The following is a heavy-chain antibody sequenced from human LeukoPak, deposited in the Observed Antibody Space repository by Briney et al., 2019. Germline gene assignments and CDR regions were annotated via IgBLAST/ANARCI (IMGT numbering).Heavy chain of an antibody. D-gene: IGHD5-24*01. CDR2: IYYSGST. Sequence: SETLSLTCTASGGSISSYHWSWIRQPPGKELEWIGYIYYSGSTNSNPSLKSRVTISVDTSKNQLSLKGRSVTAADTAVYYCASTSNYAFNIWGQGTMVTVSS. CDR3: ASTSNYAFNI. CDR1: GGSISSYH. V-gene: IGHV4-59*08. J-gene: IGHJ3*02.